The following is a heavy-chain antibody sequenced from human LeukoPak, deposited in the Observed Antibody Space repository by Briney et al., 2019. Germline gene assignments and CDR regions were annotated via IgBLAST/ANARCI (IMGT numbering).Heavy chain of an antibody. CDR2: IYYSGST. D-gene: IGHD5-18*01. V-gene: IGHV4-59*01. CDR1: GGSISTYY. Sequence: SETLSLTCTVSGGSISTYYWSWIRQPPGKGLEWIAYIYYSGSTKYYPSLKSRVTISVDMPKNQFSLKLSSVTAADTAVYYCARASFNSYGIDGFDYWGQGTLVTVSS. J-gene: IGHJ4*02. CDR3: ARASFNSYGIDGFDY.